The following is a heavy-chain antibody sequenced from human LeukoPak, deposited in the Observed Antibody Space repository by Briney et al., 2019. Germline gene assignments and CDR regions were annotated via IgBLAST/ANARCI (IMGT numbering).Heavy chain of an antibody. CDR3: AKESSSWYYFDY. D-gene: IGHD6-13*01. CDR1: GFTFSSYG. V-gene: IGHV3-30*02. J-gene: IGHJ4*02. Sequence: GGSLRLSCAASGFTFSSYGMHWVRQAPGKGREWVAVIWYGGSNKYYADSVKGRFTISRDNSKNTLYLQMNSRRAEDTAVYYCAKESSSWYYFDYWGQGTLVTVSS. CDR2: IWYGGSNK.